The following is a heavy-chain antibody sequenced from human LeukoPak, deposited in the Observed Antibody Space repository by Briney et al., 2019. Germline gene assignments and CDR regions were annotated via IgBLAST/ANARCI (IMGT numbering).Heavy chain of an antibody. CDR3: VRGLLMTDQDF. D-gene: IGHD2-21*02. V-gene: IGHV3-30*01. CDR1: GFSFDGFA. CDR2: ISYDATNK. J-gene: IGHJ4*02. Sequence: PGSSLRLSCVASGFSFDGFAMYWVRQAPGKGLEWVALISYDATNKYYADSVRGRFTISRDNSKNTLFLQMNSLRPEDTAVYYCVRGLLMTDQDFWGQGTLVTVSS.